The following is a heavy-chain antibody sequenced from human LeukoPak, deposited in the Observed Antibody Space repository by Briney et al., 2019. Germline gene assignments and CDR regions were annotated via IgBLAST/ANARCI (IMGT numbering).Heavy chain of an antibody. CDR1: GGCISSDY. CDR3: ASSLGGSGWYYYYGMDV. Sequence: PSETLSLTCTVSGGCISSDYWSWIRQPPGKGLEWIGYIYYSGSTNYNPSLKSRVTISVDTSKNQFSLKLSSVTAADTAVYYCASSLGGSGWYYYYGMDVWGQGTTVTVS. D-gene: IGHD6-19*01. CDR2: IYYSGST. V-gene: IGHV4-59*08. J-gene: IGHJ6*02.